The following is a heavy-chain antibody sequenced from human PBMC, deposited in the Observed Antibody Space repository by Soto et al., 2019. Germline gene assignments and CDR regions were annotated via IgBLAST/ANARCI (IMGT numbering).Heavy chain of an antibody. Sequence: EAQLVESGGGLVQPGGSLRLSCAASGFTFSSYSMNWVRQAPGKGLEWVSYISSSSSTIYYADSVKGRFTISRDNAKNSLYLQMNSLRDEDTAVYYCAGPRMEWEPMDSISFDIWGQGTMVTVSS. CDR1: GFTFSSYS. D-gene: IGHD1-26*01. V-gene: IGHV3-48*02. CDR2: ISSSSSTI. CDR3: AGPRMEWEPMDSISFDI. J-gene: IGHJ3*02.